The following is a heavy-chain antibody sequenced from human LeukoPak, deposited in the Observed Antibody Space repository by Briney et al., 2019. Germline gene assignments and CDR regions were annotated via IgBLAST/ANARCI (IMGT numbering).Heavy chain of an antibody. CDR3: AKDRREMADDAFDI. CDR2: VSWNSGSI. J-gene: IGHJ3*02. Sequence: GGSLRLSCAASGFTFDDYSMHWVRQAPGKGLEWVSGVSWNSGSIGYADSVKGRFTISRDNAKNSRYLQMNSLRAEDMALYYCAKDRREMADDAFDIWGQGTMVTVSS. CDR1: GFTFDDYS. V-gene: IGHV3-9*03. D-gene: IGHD5-24*01.